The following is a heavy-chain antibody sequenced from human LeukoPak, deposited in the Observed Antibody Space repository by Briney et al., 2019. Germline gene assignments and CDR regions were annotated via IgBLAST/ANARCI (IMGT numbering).Heavy chain of an antibody. CDR3: ARQGDGFWRDLFDP. CDR2: IYTSGVT. Sequence: SETLSLTCTVSGGSISSYYWSWIRQPPGKGLEWIGFIYTSGVTSYNPSLQSRVTISLDTSKNQLSLQLTSVTAADTAVYYCARQGDGFWRDLFDPWGQGTLVTVSS. J-gene: IGHJ5*02. CDR1: GGSISSYY. V-gene: IGHV4-4*09. D-gene: IGHD3-3*01.